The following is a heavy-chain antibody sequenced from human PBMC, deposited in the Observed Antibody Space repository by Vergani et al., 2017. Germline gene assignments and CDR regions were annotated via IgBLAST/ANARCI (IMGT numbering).Heavy chain of an antibody. V-gene: IGHV5-51*01. J-gene: IGHJ4*02. Sequence: EVELVQSGPEMRKPGESLKISCKGSEYSFGNYWIGWVCQMPGKGLEWMGIIYPADSDTRYSPSFQGQVTISADKSISTAFLQWDSLKASDTALYYCARHTTYTDSWGQGTLVTASS. CDR2: IYPADSDT. CDR1: EYSFGNYW. D-gene: IGHD1-1*01. CDR3: ARHTTYTDS.